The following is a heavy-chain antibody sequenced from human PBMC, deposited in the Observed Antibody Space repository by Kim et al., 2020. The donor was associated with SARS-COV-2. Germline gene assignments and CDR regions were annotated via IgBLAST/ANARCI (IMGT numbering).Heavy chain of an antibody. V-gene: IGHV4-39*01. CDR3: ARQKRSLRTHGLDP. Sequence: TPALKSRVTISVDTSKNQFSLKLSSVTAADTAVYYCARQKRSLRTHGLDPWGQGTLVTVSS. J-gene: IGHJ5*02. D-gene: IGHD4-17*01.